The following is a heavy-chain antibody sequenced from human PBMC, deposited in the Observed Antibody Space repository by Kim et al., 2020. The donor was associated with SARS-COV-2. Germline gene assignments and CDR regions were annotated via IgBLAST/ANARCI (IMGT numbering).Heavy chain of an antibody. Sequence: GGSLRLSCAASVFTFSSYAMSWVRQAPGKGLEWVSAISGSGGSTYYADSVKGRFTISRDNSKNTLYLQMNSLRAEDTAIYYCAKDRTKGYFDYWGQGTLVTVSS. V-gene: IGHV3-23*01. CDR1: VFTFSSYA. D-gene: IGHD3-3*01. CDR2: ISGSGGST. CDR3: AKDRTKGYFDY. J-gene: IGHJ4*02.